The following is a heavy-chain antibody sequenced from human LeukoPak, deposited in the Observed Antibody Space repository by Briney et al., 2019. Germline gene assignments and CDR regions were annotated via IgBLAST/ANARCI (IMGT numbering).Heavy chain of an antibody. CDR2: MYYSGST. D-gene: IGHD5-12*01. Sequence: PSVTVSLTCTVSSGSISSSSYYWGWIRQPPGKGVGLIGSMYYSGSTYYNPSLKSRVTMSVDTSNNQFALKLTSVTAADTAVDYCARVKNSGWGGGYYYYMDVWGKGTTVTVSS. J-gene: IGHJ6*03. V-gene: IGHV4-39*06. CDR1: SGSISSSSYY. CDR3: ARVKNSGWGGGYYYYMDV.